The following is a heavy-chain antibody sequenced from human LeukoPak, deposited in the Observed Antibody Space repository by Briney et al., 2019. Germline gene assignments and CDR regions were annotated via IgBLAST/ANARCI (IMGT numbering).Heavy chain of an antibody. CDR1: GFTFSSYG. CDR2: IWYDGSNK. Sequence: GGSLRLSCAASGFTFSSYGMHWVRQAPGKGLEWVAVIWYDGSNKYYADSVKGRFTISRDNSKNTLYLQMNSLRAEDTAVYYCARDPEPWHLESSSWILYPDVWGKGPTVTVSS. J-gene: IGHJ6*04. CDR3: ARDPEPWHLESSSWILYPDV. V-gene: IGHV3-33*01. D-gene: IGHD6-13*01.